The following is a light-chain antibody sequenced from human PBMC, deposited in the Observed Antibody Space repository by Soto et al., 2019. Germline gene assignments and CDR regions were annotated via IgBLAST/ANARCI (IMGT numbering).Light chain of an antibody. CDR2: GAS. V-gene: IGKV3-20*01. Sequence: DIVLTQSPGTLSLSPGERATLSCRASQSVSSSYLAWYQQKPGQAPRLLIYGASSRATGIPDRFSGSGSGTDFTLTISRLEPEEFAVYYCQQYGSSFGQGTRLEIK. CDR3: QQYGSS. J-gene: IGKJ5*01. CDR1: QSVSSSY.